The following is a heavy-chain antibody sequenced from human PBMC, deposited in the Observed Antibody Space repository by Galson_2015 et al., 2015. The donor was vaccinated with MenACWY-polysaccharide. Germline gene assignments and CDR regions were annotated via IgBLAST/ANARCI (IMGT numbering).Heavy chain of an antibody. Sequence: SLRLSCAASGSRFSNSGMHWVRQAPGKGLEWVAVIQYDGSNKVYADSVKGRFTISRDNSKNTVFLEMNTLGVEDTAVYCYAREGSRIVFHAFDIWGQGTMVTVSS. CDR3: AREGSRIVFHAFDI. D-gene: IGHD2-2*01. CDR2: IQYDGSNK. J-gene: IGHJ3*02. CDR1: GSRFSNSG. V-gene: IGHV3-33*01.